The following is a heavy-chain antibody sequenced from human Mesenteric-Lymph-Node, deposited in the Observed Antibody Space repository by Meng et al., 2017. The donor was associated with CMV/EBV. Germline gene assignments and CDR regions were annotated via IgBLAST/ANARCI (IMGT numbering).Heavy chain of an antibody. Sequence: GGSLRLSCAVSGFDFRNYDMHWVRQTAGKGLEWVSVIDRAGDTYYGDSAEGRISNSRDNAKNSLYLQMNNLRAGDTAVYYCARGQSGYYSDYYFDYWGQGALVTVSS. J-gene: IGHJ4*02. CDR1: GFDFRNYD. CDR3: ARGQSGYYSDYYFDY. D-gene: IGHD3-3*01. V-gene: IGHV3-13*01. CDR2: IDRAGDT.